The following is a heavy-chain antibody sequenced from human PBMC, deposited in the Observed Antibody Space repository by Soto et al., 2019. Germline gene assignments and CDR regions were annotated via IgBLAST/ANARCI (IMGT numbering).Heavy chain of an antibody. CDR3: ARRLIVNYFDY. CDR1: GGSISSYY. CDR2: IYYSGST. V-gene: IGHV4-59*12. J-gene: IGHJ4*02. D-gene: IGHD3-22*01. Sequence: SETLSLTCTVSGGSISSYYWSWIRQPPGKGLEWIGYIYYSGSTNYNPSLKSRVTISVDKSKNQFSLKLSSVTAADTAVYYCARRLIVNYFDYWGRGTLVTVSS.